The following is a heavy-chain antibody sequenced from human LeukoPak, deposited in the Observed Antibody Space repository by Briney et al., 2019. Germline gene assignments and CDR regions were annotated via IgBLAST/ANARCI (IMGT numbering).Heavy chain of an antibody. Sequence: GGSLRLSCAASGFTFSSYGMHWVRQAPGKGLEWVAFIRYDGSNKYYADSVKGRFTISRDNSKNTLYLQMNSLRAEDTAVYYCAKVRVYCSGGSCYTYYYYMDAWGKGTTVTISS. J-gene: IGHJ6*03. CDR1: GFTFSSYG. D-gene: IGHD2-15*01. V-gene: IGHV3-30*02. CDR3: AKVRVYCSGGSCYTYYYYMDA. CDR2: IRYDGSNK.